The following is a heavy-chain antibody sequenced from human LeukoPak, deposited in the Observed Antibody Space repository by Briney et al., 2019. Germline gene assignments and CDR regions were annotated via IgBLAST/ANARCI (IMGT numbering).Heavy chain of an antibody. CDR2: IIPIFGTA. D-gene: IGHD3-10*01. CDR3: ARSETYGGWFDP. Sequence: SVKVSCRASGGAFSSYAISWVRHAPGQGLEWMGGIIPIFGTANYAQKFQGRVTITADKSTSTAYMELSSLRSEDTAVYYCARSETYGGWFDPWGQGTLVTVSS. V-gene: IGHV1-69*06. CDR1: GGAFSSYA. J-gene: IGHJ5*02.